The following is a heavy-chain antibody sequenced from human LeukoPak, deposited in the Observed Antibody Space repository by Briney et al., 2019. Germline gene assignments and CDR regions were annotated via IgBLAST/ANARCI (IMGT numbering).Heavy chain of an antibody. CDR3: AKAGLGYCTNGVCYGLYYFDY. CDR2: FSGIGGST. D-gene: IGHD2-8*01. J-gene: IGHJ4*02. V-gene: IGHV3-23*01. CDR1: GLTSSSHA. Sequence: GGSLTLSWAASGLTSSSHATSWVRHAPGEGLEWVSAFSGIGGSTYYADSVKGRFTISRDNSKNTLYLQMNSLRAEDTAVYYCAKAGLGYCTNGVCYGLYYFDYWGQGTLVTVSS.